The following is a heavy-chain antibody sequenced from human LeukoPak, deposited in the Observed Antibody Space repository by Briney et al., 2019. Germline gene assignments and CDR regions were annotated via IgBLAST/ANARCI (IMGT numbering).Heavy chain of an antibody. CDR3: ARSDIVATIDAFDI. CDR2: IWYDGSNK. V-gene: IGHV3-33*01. Sequence: PGGSLRLSSAASGFTFSSYGMHWGRQAPGKGLEWVAVIWYDGSNKYYADSVKGRFTISRNNSKNTLYLQMNSLRAEDTAVYHCARSDIVATIDAFDIWGQGTMVTVSS. J-gene: IGHJ3*02. CDR1: GFTFSSYG. D-gene: IGHD5-12*01.